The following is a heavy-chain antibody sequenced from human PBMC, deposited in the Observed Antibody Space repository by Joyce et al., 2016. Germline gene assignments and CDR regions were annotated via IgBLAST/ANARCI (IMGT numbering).Heavy chain of an antibody. D-gene: IGHD3-10*01. CDR1: GFTFSDHY. CDR3: NKDRAP. Sequence: EVQLVESGGGLVQPGGSLRLSCAASGFTFSDHYMDWVRQAQGKGLGWIARIRNKANSYTTEDTASVKGRFTISRDDSNSSLYLQMDSLKTEDTAVYYCNKDRAPWGQGTLVTVSS. J-gene: IGHJ5*02. V-gene: IGHV3-72*01. CDR2: IRNKANSYTT.